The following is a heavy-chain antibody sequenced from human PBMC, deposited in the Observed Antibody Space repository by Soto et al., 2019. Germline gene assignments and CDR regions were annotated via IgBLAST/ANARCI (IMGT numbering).Heavy chain of an antibody. CDR1: GYTFTRYG. J-gene: IGHJ6*02. V-gene: IGHV1-18*01. D-gene: IGHD2-8*01. Sequence: SVKVSCKASGYTFTRYGISWVRQAPGQGLEWMGWISGYNGDTKYAQKFQGRVTMTVDTSTTTAYMELRSLTSDDRAVYYCAKNGQPPYYYYGMDVWGQGTTVTVSS. CDR3: AKNGQPPYYYYGMDV. CDR2: ISGYNGDT.